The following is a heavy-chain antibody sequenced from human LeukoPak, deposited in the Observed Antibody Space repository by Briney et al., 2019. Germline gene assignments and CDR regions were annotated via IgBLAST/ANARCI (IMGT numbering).Heavy chain of an antibody. CDR3: ARDLGYCSGGSCYARGSWFDP. CDR2: ILPIFGTA. D-gene: IGHD2-15*01. V-gene: IGHV1-69*13. Sequence: ASVKVSCKASGGTFSSYAISWVRQAPGQGLEWMGGILPIFGTANYAQKFQGRVTITADESTSTAYMELSSLRSEDTAVYYCARDLGYCSGGSCYARGSWFDPWGQGTLVTVSS. J-gene: IGHJ5*02. CDR1: GGTFSSYA.